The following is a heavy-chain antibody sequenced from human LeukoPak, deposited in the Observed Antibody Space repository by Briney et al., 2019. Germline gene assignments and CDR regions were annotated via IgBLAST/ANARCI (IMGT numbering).Heavy chain of an antibody. CDR1: GGSFSGFY. CDR2: INHSGST. D-gene: IGHD5-18*01. V-gene: IGHV4-34*01. J-gene: IGHJ5*02. CDR3: ARRWYSYGYSAVWFDP. Sequence: SETLSLTCAVHGGSFSGFYWTWIRQPPGKGLEWIGEINHSGSTNYNPSLKSRVTISVDTSKNQFSLKLSSVTAADTAVYYCARRWYSYGYSAVWFDPWGQGTLVTVSS.